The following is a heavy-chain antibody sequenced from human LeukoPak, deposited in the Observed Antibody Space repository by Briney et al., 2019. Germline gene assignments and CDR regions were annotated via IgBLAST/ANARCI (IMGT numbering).Heavy chain of an antibody. J-gene: IGHJ4*02. D-gene: IGHD3-16*01. Sequence: SEALSLTCTVSGNSISSSSYYWVWIRQPPGKGLEWIGSINYYGKTYYNPSVKSRVTISVDTSKNQFSLMVRSVTAADTAVYYCGRSAGFVHFDHWGQGTLVTVTS. V-gene: IGHV4-39*07. CDR2: INYYGKT. CDR1: GNSISSSSYY. CDR3: GRSAGFVHFDH.